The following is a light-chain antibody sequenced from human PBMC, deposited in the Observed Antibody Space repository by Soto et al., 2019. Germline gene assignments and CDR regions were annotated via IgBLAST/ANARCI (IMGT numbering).Light chain of an antibody. V-gene: IGLV2-11*01. CDR2: DVS. J-gene: IGLJ1*01. CDR1: SSDVGGYHY. CDR3: CSYAGSYTYV. Sequence: QSALTQPRSVSGSPGQSVTISCTGTSSDVGGYHYVSWYQQHPGKAPKLMIYDVSKRPSGVPDRFTGSKSGNTASLTISGLQAEHEADYYCCSYAGSYTYVFGTGTKLTVL.